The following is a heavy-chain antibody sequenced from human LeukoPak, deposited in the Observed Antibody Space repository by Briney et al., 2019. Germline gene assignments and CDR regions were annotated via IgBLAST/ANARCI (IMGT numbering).Heavy chain of an antibody. V-gene: IGHV1-46*01. CDR1: GYSFTSYY. CDR3: ARLPYYYGSGPMDV. CDR2: INPSGGST. J-gene: IGHJ6*02. Sequence: ASVKVSCKASGYSFTSYYMHWVRQAPGQGLEWMGIINPSGGSTSYAQRFQGRVTMTTDTSTSTAYMELRSLRSDDTAVYYCARLPYYYGSGPMDVWGQGTTVTVSS. D-gene: IGHD3-10*01.